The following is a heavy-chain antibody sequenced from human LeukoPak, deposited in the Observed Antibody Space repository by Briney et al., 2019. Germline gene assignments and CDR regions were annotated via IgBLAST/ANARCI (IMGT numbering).Heavy chain of an antibody. CDR2: INPSGGST. J-gene: IGHJ4*02. CDR3: ARGGGYGYYFDY. D-gene: IGHD5-12*01. V-gene: IGHV1-46*01. CDR1: GYTFTSYS. Sequence: ASVKVSCKASGYTFTSYSMHWVRQAPGQGLEGMGIINPSGGSTSYAQKFQGRVTMTRDMSTSTVYMELSSLRSEDKAVYYCARGGGYGYYFDYWGQGTLVTVSS.